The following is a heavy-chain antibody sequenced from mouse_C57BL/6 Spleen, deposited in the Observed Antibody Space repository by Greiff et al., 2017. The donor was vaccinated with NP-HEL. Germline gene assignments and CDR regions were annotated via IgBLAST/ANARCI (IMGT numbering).Heavy chain of an antibody. Sequence: VQLQQSGPELVKPGASVKISCKASGYAFSSSWMNWVKQRPGKGLEWIGRIYPGDGDTNYNGKFKGKATLTADKSSSTAYMQLSSLTSEDSAVYFCARRGGDPYYYAMDYWGQGTSVTVSS. V-gene: IGHV1-82*01. D-gene: IGHD3-3*01. J-gene: IGHJ4*01. CDR1: GYAFSSSW. CDR2: IYPGDGDT. CDR3: ARRGGDPYYYAMDY.